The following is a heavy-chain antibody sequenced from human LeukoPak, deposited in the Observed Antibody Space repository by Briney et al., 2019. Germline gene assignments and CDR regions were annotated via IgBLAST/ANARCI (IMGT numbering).Heavy chain of an antibody. Sequence: GGSLRLSWAASGXTFSYYSMNWVRQAPGKGLEWISYSNTDGTISYADSVKGRLTISRDNAENSLYLQMNSLREEDTAVYFCVRDRDYAFDFWGQGTMVTVSS. V-gene: IGHV3-48*02. J-gene: IGHJ3*01. CDR2: SNTDGTI. CDR1: GXTFSYYS. CDR3: VRDRDYAFDF.